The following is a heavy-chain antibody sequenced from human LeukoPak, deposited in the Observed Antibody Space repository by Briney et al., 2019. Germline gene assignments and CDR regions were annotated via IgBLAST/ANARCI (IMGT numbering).Heavy chain of an antibody. CDR3: VRQDYCSGGSCYRFDY. CDR2: IYSSGST. V-gene: IGHV4-59*08. CDR1: GGSISSYY. D-gene: IGHD2-15*01. J-gene: IGHJ4*02. Sequence: PSETLSLTCTVSGGSISSYYWSWIRQPPGKGLEWIGYIYSSGSTNYNPSLKSRITISVDTSKNQFSLKLSSVTAADTAVYYCVRQDYCSGGSCYRFDYWGQGTLVTVSS.